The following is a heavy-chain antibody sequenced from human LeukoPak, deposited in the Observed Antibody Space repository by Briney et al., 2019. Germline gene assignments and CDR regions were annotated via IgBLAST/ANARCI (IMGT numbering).Heavy chain of an antibody. CDR3: ARGRPSYSLDY. CDR2: ISSSSSTI. J-gene: IGHJ4*02. Sequence: GGSLRLSCAASGFTFSSYSMNWVRQAPGKGLEWASYISSSSSTIYYADSVKGRFTISRDNAKNSLYLQMNSLRAEDTAVYYCARGRPSYSLDYWGQGTLVTVSS. CDR1: GFTFSSYS. V-gene: IGHV3-48*01. D-gene: IGHD4-11*01.